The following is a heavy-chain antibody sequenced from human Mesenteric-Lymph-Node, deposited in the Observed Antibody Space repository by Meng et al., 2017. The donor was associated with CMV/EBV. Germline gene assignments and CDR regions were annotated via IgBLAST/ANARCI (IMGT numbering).Heavy chain of an antibody. D-gene: IGHD6-6*01. CDR2: INPNSGGT. CDR1: GYTFTGYY. J-gene: IGHJ6*02. CDR3: ARGLDSSSSYYYYYGMDV. V-gene: IGHV1-2*02. Sequence: ASVKVSCKASGYTFTGYYMHWVRQAPGQGLEWMGWINPNSGGTNYAQKFQGRVTITRNTSISTAYMELSSLRSEDTAVYYCARGLDSSSSYYYYYGMDVWGQGTTVTVSS.